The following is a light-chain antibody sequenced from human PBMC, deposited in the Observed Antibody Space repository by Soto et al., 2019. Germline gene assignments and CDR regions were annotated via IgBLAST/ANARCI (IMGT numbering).Light chain of an antibody. Sequence: QSVLTXPASVSGSPGQSITISCTGTSSDVGGYNYVSWYQQHPGKAPKLMIYDVSNRPSGVSNRFSGSKSGNTASLTISGLQAEDEADYYCSSYTSSSTYVFGTGTKVNVL. V-gene: IGLV2-14*01. CDR3: SSYTSSSTYV. CDR2: DVS. J-gene: IGLJ1*01. CDR1: SSDVGGYNY.